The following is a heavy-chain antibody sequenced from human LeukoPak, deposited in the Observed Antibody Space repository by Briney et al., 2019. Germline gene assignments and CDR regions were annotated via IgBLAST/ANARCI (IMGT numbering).Heavy chain of an antibody. CDR3: ARTHSYTYCGGDFNWFDP. CDR1: GFTVSSNY. CDR2: TYSCGNT. D-gene: IGHD2-21*01. Sequence: PGGSLRLSCAASGFTVSSNYMSGVRQAPGKGLEWVSTTYSCGNTYYADSVKGRFTISRDNSKNTLYLQMNSLRADDTAVYYCARTHSYTYCGGDFNWFDPCGQGTLVTVSS. V-gene: IGHV3-66*01. J-gene: IGHJ5*02.